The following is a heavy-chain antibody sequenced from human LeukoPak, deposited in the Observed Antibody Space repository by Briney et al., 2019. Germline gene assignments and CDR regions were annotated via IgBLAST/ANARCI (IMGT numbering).Heavy chain of an antibody. Sequence: GGSLRLSCAASGFTFSRYGMHWVRQAPGKGLEWVAVIWYDGSNKYYADSVKGRFTISRDNSKNTVYLQMNGLRAEDTAVYYCARPYCSSTSCYPLPVDYWGQGTLVTVSS. J-gene: IGHJ4*02. CDR3: ARPYCSSTSCYPLPVDY. CDR1: GFTFSRYG. D-gene: IGHD2-2*01. V-gene: IGHV3-33*01. CDR2: IWYDGSNK.